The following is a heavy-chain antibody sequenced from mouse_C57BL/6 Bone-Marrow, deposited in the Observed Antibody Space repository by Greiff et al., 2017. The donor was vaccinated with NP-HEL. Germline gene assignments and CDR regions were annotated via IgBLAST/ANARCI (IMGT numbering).Heavy chain of an antibody. CDR1: GFTFSSYA. J-gene: IGHJ4*01. D-gene: IGHD2-4*01. V-gene: IGHV5-4*03. CDR3: ARFYYDYDRGMDY. Sequence: EVKLVESGGGLVKPGGSLKLSCAASGFTFSSYAMSWVRQTPEKRLEWVATISDGGSYTYYPDNVKGRFTISRDNAKNNLYLQMSHLKSEDTAMYYCARFYYDYDRGMDYWGQGTSVTVSS. CDR2: ISDGGSYT.